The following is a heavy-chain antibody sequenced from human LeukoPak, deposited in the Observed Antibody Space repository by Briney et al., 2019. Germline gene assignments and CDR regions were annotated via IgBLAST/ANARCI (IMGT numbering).Heavy chain of an antibody. CDR2: IYYSGST. V-gene: IGHV4-39*02. J-gene: IGHJ6*02. CDR3: AREMGVVTAHGIDV. CDR1: GGSISSTSSNNYH. Sequence: SETLSLTCIVSGGSISSTSSNNYHWGWIRQPPGKGLEWIGSIYYSGSTYYNPSLKSRVTISVDTSKNQFSLKLSSVTAADTALYYCAREMGVVTAHGIDVWGQGTTVTVSS. D-gene: IGHD4-23*01.